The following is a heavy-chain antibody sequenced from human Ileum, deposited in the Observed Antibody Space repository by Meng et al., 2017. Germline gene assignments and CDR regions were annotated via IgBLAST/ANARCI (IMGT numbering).Heavy chain of an antibody. J-gene: IGHJ4*02. CDR3: ARDRVGCSSTSCLIDY. Sequence: WVRQAPGQGLEWMGWINPHRDGAXDAQNLQVRVTMTRDTSITSAYMDLSSLRSDDTAVYYCARDRVGCSSTSCLIDYWGQGTLVTVSS. V-gene: IGHV1-2*02. D-gene: IGHD2-2*01. CDR2: INPHRDGA.